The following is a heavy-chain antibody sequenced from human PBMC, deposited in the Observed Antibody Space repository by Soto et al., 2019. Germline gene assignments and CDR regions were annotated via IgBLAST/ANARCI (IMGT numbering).Heavy chain of an antibody. D-gene: IGHD3-10*01. V-gene: IGHV2-5*02. CDR1: GFSLTTSGVG. CDR2: IYWDDDK. CDR3: AHHPYYGLGSYSFDY. J-gene: IGHJ4*02. Sequence: QITLKESGPTLVRPTQTLTLTCTFSGFSLTTSGVGVGWIRQPPGKALEWLAVIYWDDDKRYSSSLKSRLTIPKATSKNQVVLTMTNMDPVDTPTYYCAHHPYYGLGSYSFDYRGQGTLVTVSS.